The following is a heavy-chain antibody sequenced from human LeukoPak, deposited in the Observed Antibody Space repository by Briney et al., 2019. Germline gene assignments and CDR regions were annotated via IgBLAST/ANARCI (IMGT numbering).Heavy chain of an antibody. V-gene: IGHV6-1*01. J-gene: IGHJ4*02. CDR2: TYYRSTWYN. Sequence: SQTLSLTCAISGDSVSSNSAAWNWIRQFPSRGLEWLGRTYYRSTWYNDYAVSVQSRITINPDTSKNQFSLQLNSVTPEDTAVYYCARGGIGYCSSTSCSFDYWGQGTLVTVSS. D-gene: IGHD2-2*01. CDR1: GDSVSSNSAA. CDR3: ARGGIGYCSSTSCSFDY.